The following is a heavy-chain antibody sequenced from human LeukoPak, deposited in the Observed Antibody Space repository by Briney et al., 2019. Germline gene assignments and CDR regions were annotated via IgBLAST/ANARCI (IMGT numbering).Heavy chain of an antibody. CDR1: GGSISSYY. D-gene: IGHD5-24*01. V-gene: IGHV4-59*01. CDR3: ASRVEMATTTNYYFDY. CDR2: IYYSGST. J-gene: IGHJ4*02. Sequence: SETLSLTCTVSGGSISSYYWSWIRQPPGKGLEWIGYIYYSGSTNYNPSLKSRVTISVDTSKNQFSLKLSSVTAADTAVYYCASRVEMATTTNYYFDYWGQGTLVTVSS.